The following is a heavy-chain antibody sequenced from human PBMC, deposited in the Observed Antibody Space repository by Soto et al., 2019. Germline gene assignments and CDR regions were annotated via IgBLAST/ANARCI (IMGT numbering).Heavy chain of an antibody. J-gene: IGHJ5*02. V-gene: IGHV4-39*01. CDR2: IFYLGSS. CDR3: ARHSLALRKNNWFDP. CDR1: GDSIISSDFY. Sequence: SESLSLTCTVSGDSIISSDFYWGWVRQPPGKGLEWIGSIFYLGSSYYNPSLKSRVTMSVDKSKNQFSLRLRSVTAADTALYFCARHSLALRKNNWFDPWGQGIMVT. D-gene: IGHD3-3*02.